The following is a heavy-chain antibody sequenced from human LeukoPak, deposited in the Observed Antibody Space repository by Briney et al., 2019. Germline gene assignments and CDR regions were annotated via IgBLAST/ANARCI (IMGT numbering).Heavy chain of an antibody. CDR1: GGSFSSSSYY. J-gene: IGHJ4*02. CDR3: ARDDYGHRGQGNYFDY. V-gene: IGHV4-39*07. Sequence: SETLSLTCTVSGGSFSSSSYYWGRIRQPPGKGLEWIGSIYYSGSTYYNPSLKSRVTISVDTSKNQFSLKLSSVTAADTAVYYCARDDYGHRGQGNYFDYWGQGTLVTVSS. D-gene: IGHD4-17*01. CDR2: IYYSGST.